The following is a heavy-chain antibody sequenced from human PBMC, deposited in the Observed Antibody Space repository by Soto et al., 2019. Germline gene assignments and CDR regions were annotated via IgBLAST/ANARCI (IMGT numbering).Heavy chain of an antibody. CDR2: INHSGST. Sequence: SETLSLTCAVYGGSFSGYYWSWIRQPPGKGLEWIGEINHSGSTNYNPSLKSRVTISVDTSKNQFSLKLSSVTAADTAVYYCARGLQLVCLDYWGQGTLVTVSS. J-gene: IGHJ4*02. D-gene: IGHD6-6*01. CDR1: GGSFSGYY. V-gene: IGHV4-34*01. CDR3: ARGLQLVCLDY.